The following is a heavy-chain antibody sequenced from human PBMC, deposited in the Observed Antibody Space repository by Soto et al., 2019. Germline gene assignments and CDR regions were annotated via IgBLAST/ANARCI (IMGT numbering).Heavy chain of an antibody. CDR2: INPNNGAT. V-gene: IGHV1-2*02. D-gene: IGHD1-1*01. CDR1: RYIFTAYF. CDR3: ASHDPGARFDP. Sequence: QVQLVQSGAEVKKPGASVKVSCKAPRYIFTAYFMHWVRQAPGQGLEWMGWINPNNGATHYCLSFQGRVTMTRPTSSSTAYMELSSLRSDDTAVYYCASHDPGARFDPWGQGTLVIVSS. J-gene: IGHJ5*02.